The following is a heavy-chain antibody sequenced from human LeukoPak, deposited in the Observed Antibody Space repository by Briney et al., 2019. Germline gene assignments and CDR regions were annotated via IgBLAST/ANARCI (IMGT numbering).Heavy chain of an antibody. J-gene: IGHJ6*03. CDR2: ISSTSSYM. Sequence: GGSLRLSCAASGLTFSTYTMNWVRQAPGKGLEWVSSISSTSSYMYYADSVKGRFTISRDNAKNSLYLQMNNLKAEDTAAYYCARDFASSRGGNLYSYMDVWGKGTTVTVSS. CDR3: ARDFASSRGGNLYSYMDV. V-gene: IGHV3-21*01. CDR1: GLTFSTYT. D-gene: IGHD3-16*01.